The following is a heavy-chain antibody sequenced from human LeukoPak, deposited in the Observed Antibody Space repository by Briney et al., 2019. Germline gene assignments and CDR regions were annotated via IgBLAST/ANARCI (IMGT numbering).Heavy chain of an antibody. Sequence: SVTLSLTCTVSGDSISGYYWTWIRQPPGKGLEWIGYIYYSGSINYNPSLKSRVTISVDTSKNQFSLKVTSVTAADTAVYYCATLGFCSSGSCYDYYGMGVWGQGTTVTVSS. J-gene: IGHJ6*02. CDR3: ATLGFCSSGSCYDYYGMGV. V-gene: IGHV4-59*01. D-gene: IGHD2-15*01. CDR2: IYYSGSI. CDR1: GDSISGYY.